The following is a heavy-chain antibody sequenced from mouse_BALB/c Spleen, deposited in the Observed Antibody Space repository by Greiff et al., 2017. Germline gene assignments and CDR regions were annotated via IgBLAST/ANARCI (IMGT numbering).Heavy chain of an antibody. CDR3: ARSVRIYYYAMDY. CDR1: GFNIKDTY. V-gene: IGHV14-3*02. Sequence: EVKLVESGAELVKPGASVKLSCTASGFNIKDTYMHWVKQRPEQGLEWIGRIDPANGNTKYDPKFQGKATITADTSSNTAYLQLSSLTSEDTAVYYCARSVRIYYYAMDYWGQGTSVTVSS. J-gene: IGHJ4*01. CDR2: IDPANGNT.